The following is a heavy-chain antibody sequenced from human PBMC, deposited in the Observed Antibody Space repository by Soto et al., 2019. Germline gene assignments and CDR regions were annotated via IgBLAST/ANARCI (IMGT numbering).Heavy chain of an antibody. V-gene: IGHV1-3*01. J-gene: IGHJ4*02. CDR3: ARSPTRNDVPGDFDS. Sequence: QVQLVQSGAEAKKPGPSVKDSCKASGYTLTSYATHWVRQAPGQRLEWMEWINAGNGNTKYSQKFQGRVTITRDTSASPAYMELRSLGSEDTAVYYCARSPTRNDVPGDFDSWGQGTLVTVSS. CDR2: INAGNGNT. CDR1: GYTLTSYA. D-gene: IGHD1-1*01.